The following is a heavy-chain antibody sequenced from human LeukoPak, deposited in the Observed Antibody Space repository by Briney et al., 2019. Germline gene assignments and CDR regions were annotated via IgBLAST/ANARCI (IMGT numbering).Heavy chain of an antibody. CDR1: GFTFSSYS. D-gene: IGHD3-22*01. J-gene: IGHJ4*02. CDR3: ARDSTYYYDSSGYPPDY. V-gene: IGHV3-21*01. CDR2: ISSSSSYI. Sequence: GGSLRLSCAASGFTFSSYSMNWVRQAPGKGLEWVSSISSSSSYIYYAESVKGRFTISRDNAKNSLYLQMNSLRAEDTAVYYCARDSTYYYDSSGYPPDYWGQGTLVTVSS.